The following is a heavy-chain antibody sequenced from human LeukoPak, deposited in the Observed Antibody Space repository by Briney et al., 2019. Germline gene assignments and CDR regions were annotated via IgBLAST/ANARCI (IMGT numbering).Heavy chain of an antibody. CDR2: ISSSSSTI. V-gene: IGHV3-48*01. J-gene: IGHJ6*02. CDR3: ARSSSGLYYYYGMDV. CDR1: GFTFSRNW. Sequence: PGGSLRLSCAASGFTFSRNWMTWVRQAPGKGLEWVSYISSSSSTIYYADSVKGRFTTSRDNAKNSLYLQMNSLRAEDTAVYYCARSSSGLYYYYGMDVWGQGTTVTVSS. D-gene: IGHD6-19*01.